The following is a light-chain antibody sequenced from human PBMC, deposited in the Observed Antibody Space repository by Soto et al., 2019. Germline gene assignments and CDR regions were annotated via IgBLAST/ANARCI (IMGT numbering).Light chain of an antibody. CDR2: KVS. J-gene: IGKJ1*01. CDR3: MQGTHWPPTWT. V-gene: IGKV2-30*01. CDR1: QSLVYSDGNTY. Sequence: DVVMTQSLLSLPVTLGQPASISCRSSQSLVYSDGNTYLNWFQQRPGQSPRRLIYKVSNRDSGVPDRFSGSGSGTDFTLKISRVEAEDVGVYYCMQGTHWPPTWTFGQGTKVEIK.